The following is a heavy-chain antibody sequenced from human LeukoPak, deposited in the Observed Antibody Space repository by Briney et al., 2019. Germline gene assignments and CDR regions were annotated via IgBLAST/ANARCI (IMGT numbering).Heavy chain of an antibody. J-gene: IGHJ6*03. CDR2: INPNSGGT. CDR3: ARGRGGRYYDILTGYYYYYMDV. CDR1: GYTFTGYY. D-gene: IGHD3-9*01. V-gene: IGHV1-2*02. Sequence: ASVKVSCKASGYTFTGYYMHWVRQAPGQGLEWMGWINPNSGGTNYAQKFQGRVTITRNTSISTAYVELSSLRSEDTAVYYCARGRGGRYYDILTGYYYYYMDVWGKGTTVTISS.